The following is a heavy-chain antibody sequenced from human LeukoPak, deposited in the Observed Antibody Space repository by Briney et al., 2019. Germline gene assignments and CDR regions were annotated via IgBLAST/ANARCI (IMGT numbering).Heavy chain of an antibody. V-gene: IGHV3-7*04. D-gene: IGHD3-10*01. CDR1: GFTFSSYW. CDR2: IKQDGSEK. Sequence: GGSLRLSCAASGFTFSSYWMSWVRQAPGKGLEWVANIKQDGSEKYYVDSVKGRFTISRDNAKNSLYLQMNSLRAEDTAVYYCARGVRGVIYNWFDPWGQGTLVTVSS. J-gene: IGHJ5*02. CDR3: ARGVRGVIYNWFDP.